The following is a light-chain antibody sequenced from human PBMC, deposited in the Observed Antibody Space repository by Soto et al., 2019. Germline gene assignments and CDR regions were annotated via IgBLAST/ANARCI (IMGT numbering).Light chain of an antibody. CDR2: DAS. Sequence: DIHLTHTPSTCSSSVLYGFSITCLASHAIGRCLACYRQKPGRAPNLLIYDASTLESGVPSRFSGSGSETEFTLTISRLQPDDFATYFCHSRAFGQGTRLEIK. V-gene: IGKV1-5*01. J-gene: IGKJ5*01. CDR3: HSRA. CDR1: HAIGRC.